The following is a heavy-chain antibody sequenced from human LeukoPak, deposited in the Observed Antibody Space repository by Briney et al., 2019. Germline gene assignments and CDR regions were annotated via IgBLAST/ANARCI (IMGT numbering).Heavy chain of an antibody. CDR3: ARGGSGSYLPSRYYFDY. Sequence: SQTLSLTCAISGDSVSSNSAAWNWIRQSPSRGLEWLGRTYYRSKWYNDYAVSVKSRITINPDTSKNQFSLQLNSVTPEDTAVYYCARGGSGSYLPSRYYFDYWGQGTLVTVSS. CDR2: TYYRSKWYN. V-gene: IGHV6-1*01. CDR1: GDSVSSNSAA. D-gene: IGHD3-10*01. J-gene: IGHJ4*02.